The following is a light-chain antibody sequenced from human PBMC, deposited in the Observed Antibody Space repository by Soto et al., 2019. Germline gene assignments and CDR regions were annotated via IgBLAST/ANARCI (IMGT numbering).Light chain of an antibody. J-gene: IGKJ1*01. CDR2: AAS. V-gene: IGKV3-20*01. CDR3: RHYINSQWT. Sequence: EIVLTQSPGTLSLSPGERATLSCRPSQSVSSTYLDWYQQKPGQAPRLLIYAASSRATGIPDRFSSGASATDFNLTISRLEPEDFAVYYCRHYINSQWTFGQGTKVEIK. CDR1: QSVSSTY.